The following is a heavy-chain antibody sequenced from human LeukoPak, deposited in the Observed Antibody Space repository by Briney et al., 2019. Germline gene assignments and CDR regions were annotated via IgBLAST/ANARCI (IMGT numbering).Heavy chain of an antibody. D-gene: IGHD2-2*01. CDR2: ISAYNGNT. J-gene: IGHJ5*02. CDR3: ARVTCSSTSCYSWFDP. CDR1: GYTFTSYG. V-gene: IGHV1-18*01. Sequence: ASVKVSCKASGYTFTSYGISWVRQAPGQGLEWMGWISAYNGNTNYAQKLQGRVTMTTDTSTSTAYMELRSLGSDDTAVYYCARVTCSSTSCYSWFDPWGQGTLVTVSS.